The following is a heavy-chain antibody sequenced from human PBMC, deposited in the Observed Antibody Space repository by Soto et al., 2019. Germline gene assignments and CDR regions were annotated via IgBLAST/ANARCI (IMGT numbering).Heavy chain of an antibody. CDR1: GDSVSSNSAA. J-gene: IGHJ6*02. CDR3: ARAGGSSRISPHYYYYGMDV. D-gene: IGHD6-13*01. CDR2: TYYRSKWYN. Sequence: SQTLSLPCAISGDSVSSNSAAWNWIRQSPSRGLEWLGRTYYRSKWYNDYAVSVKSRITINPDTSKNQFSLQLNSVTPEDTAVYYCARAGGSSRISPHYYYYGMDVWGQGTTVTVSS. V-gene: IGHV6-1*01.